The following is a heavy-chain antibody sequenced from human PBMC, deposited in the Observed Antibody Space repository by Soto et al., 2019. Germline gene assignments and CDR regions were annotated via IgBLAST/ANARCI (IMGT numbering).Heavy chain of an antibody. J-gene: IGHJ4*02. V-gene: IGHV3-23*01. CDR2: ISGSGGST. CDR1: GFTFSSYA. Sequence: EVQLLESGGGLLQPGGSLRLSFAASGFTFSSYAMNWVRQAPGKGLEWVSVISGSGGSTYYTDSVKGRFTISRDNSKNTLYLQMNSLRAEDTAVYYCARRSSSWYFDCWGQGTLVTVSS. CDR3: ARRSSSWYFDC. D-gene: IGHD6-13*01.